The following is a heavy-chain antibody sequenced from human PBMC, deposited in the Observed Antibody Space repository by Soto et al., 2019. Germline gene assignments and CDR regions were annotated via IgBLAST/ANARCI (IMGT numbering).Heavy chain of an antibody. Sequence: SETLSLTCTVSGGSISGYYWSWIRQPPGKGLEWIGYIFYRGNTLYNPSLQSRVTISVDTSKNQFFLGLTSVTAADTAVYYCTRHAIIPKLQYGMDVWGQGASVTVS. V-gene: IGHV4-59*01. CDR3: TRHAIIPKLQYGMDV. J-gene: IGHJ6*02. CDR2: IFYRGNT. CDR1: GGSISGYY. D-gene: IGHD1-1*01.